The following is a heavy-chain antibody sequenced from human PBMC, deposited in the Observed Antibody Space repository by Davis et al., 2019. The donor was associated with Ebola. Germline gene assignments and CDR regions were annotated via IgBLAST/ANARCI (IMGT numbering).Heavy chain of an antibody. D-gene: IGHD3-3*01. Sequence: PGGSLRPSCPASGFTFSNYAMHWVRQAPGKGLEWVAVVSHSEREKFYADSVKGRFTISRDNSENTLYLRMNSLTADDTAVYFCARAVFQEVLDSWGQGTPVTVSS. V-gene: IGHV3-30*04. CDR2: VSHSEREK. CDR1: GFTFSNYA. J-gene: IGHJ4*02. CDR3: ARAVFQEVLDS.